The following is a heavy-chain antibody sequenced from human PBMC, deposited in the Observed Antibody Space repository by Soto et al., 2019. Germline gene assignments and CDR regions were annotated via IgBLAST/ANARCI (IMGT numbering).Heavy chain of an antibody. CDR2: MQPSSGRT. CDR1: GYSFTSLD. D-gene: IGHD1-26*01. J-gene: IGHJ4*02. V-gene: IGHV1-8*01. Sequence: ASVKVSCKASGYSFTSLDINWVRQTTGQGLEWMGWMQPSSGRTGYAQKFQGRVTMTRDTSINTAYMELSSLTSDGTAFYYCARGVTAGVDYWGQGTLVTVSS. CDR3: ARGVTAGVDY.